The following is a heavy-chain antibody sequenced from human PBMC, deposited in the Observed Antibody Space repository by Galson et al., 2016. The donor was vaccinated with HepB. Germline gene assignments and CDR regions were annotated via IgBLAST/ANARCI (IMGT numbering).Heavy chain of an antibody. J-gene: IGHJ4*02. D-gene: IGHD3-22*01. CDR1: GYTFSNYY. CDR2: INPNGGST. Sequence: SVKVSCKASGYTFSNYYIHWVRQAPGRGLEWMGIINPNGGSTSYAQKFQGRVTLTGDPSTSTIYMELSSLRSEDTAVYYCARGGRDYYDSTGYYKNDYWGQGTLVTVSS. CDR3: ARGGRDYYDSTGYYKNDY. V-gene: IGHV1-46*01.